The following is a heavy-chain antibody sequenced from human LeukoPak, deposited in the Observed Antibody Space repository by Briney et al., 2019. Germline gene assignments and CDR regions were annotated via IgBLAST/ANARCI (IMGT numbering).Heavy chain of an antibody. CDR2: IYYSGST. J-gene: IGHJ6*03. Sequence: SETLSLTCTVSGGSISSSSYYWGWIRQPPGKGLEWIGSIYYSGSTYYNPSLKSRVTMSVDTSKNQFSLKLSSVTAADTAVYYCARATTVTTTRWVYYYYYMDVWGKGTTVTVSS. V-gene: IGHV4-39*07. CDR3: ARATTVTTTRWVYYYYYMDV. D-gene: IGHD4-17*01. CDR1: GGSISSSSYY.